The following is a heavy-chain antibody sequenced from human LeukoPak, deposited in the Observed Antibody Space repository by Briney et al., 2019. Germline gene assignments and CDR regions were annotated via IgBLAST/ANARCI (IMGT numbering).Heavy chain of an antibody. J-gene: IGHJ4*02. Sequence: GGSLRFSCAASGFTFTGHTMTWLRQAPGKGLEWVSIVGGRDDRTYYADSVKGRFTISRDNSKNILYLQMNSLGAEDTAVYYCAKDPNPFYDFWSGYKWGQGTLVTVSS. D-gene: IGHD3-3*01. CDR2: VGGRDDRT. CDR3: AKDPNPFYDFWSGYK. CDR1: GFTFTGHT. V-gene: IGHV3-23*01.